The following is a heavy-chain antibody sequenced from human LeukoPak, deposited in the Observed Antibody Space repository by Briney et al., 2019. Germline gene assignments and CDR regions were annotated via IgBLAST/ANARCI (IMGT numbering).Heavy chain of an antibody. D-gene: IGHD6-19*01. V-gene: IGHV3-30*18. CDR1: GFTFSSYA. CDR2: VSSDGRYI. CDR3: AKKASMAGVGPMDE. J-gene: IGHJ4*02. Sequence: PGGSLRLSCAASGFTFSSYAVHWVRQAPGKGLEWVAVVSSDGRYIYYADSVKGRFTISRDNSKNIVFLQMNSLRGEDTAVYYCAKKASMAGVGPMDEWGQGTLVTVSS.